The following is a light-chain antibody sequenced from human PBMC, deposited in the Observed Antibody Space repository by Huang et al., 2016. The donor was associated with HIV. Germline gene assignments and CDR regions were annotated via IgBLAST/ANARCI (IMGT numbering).Light chain of an antibody. Sequence: EIVLTQSPGTVSLSPGERATLSCRASQSVSSKYLAWYQQKPGQAPRLLIYGASDRATGIPDRFSGSGSGTDFTLTISRLEPEDFAVYYCQQYDSSPIFTFGPGTKVDIK. V-gene: IGKV3-20*01. CDR2: GAS. J-gene: IGKJ3*01. CDR1: QSVSSKY. CDR3: QQYDSSPIFT.